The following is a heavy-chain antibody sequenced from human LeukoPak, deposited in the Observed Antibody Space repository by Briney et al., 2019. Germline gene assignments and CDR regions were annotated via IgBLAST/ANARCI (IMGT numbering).Heavy chain of an antibody. J-gene: IGHJ6*03. V-gene: IGHV4-4*09. CDR1: GGSLSSYY. Sequence: SETLSLTCTVSGGSLSSYYWTWIRQLPGKGLEWIGYIYTSGSTNYNPSLKSRVTISVDTSKNQFSLKLSSVTAADTAVDYCARTGHYYDSSGSRFYYYYMDVWGKGTTVTVSS. D-gene: IGHD3-22*01. CDR3: ARTGHYYDSSGSRFYYYYMDV. CDR2: IYTSGST.